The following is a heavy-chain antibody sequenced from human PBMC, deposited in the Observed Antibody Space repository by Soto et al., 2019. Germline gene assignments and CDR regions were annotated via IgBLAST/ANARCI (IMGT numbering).Heavy chain of an antibody. V-gene: IGHV3-21*01. Sequence: EVQLVESGGGLVKPGGSLRLSCTASGFTFSSYSMNWVRQAPGKGLEWVSSISRSSSYLSYADSVKGRFTISRDNAKNSLYLQMNSLSAEDTAVYYCGAATGAYWGQGTLVTVSS. J-gene: IGHJ4*02. CDR3: GAATGAY. CDR1: GFTFSSYS. CDR2: ISRSSSYL. D-gene: IGHD2-15*01.